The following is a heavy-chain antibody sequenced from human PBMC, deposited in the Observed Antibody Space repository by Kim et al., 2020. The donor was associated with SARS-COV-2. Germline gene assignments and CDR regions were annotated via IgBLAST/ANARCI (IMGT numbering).Heavy chain of an antibody. J-gene: IGHJ3*02. CDR3: AREGYALTDAFDI. Sequence: YVDSVKGRFTISRDNAKNSLYLQMNSLRAEDTAVYYCAREGYALTDAFDIWGQGTMVTVSS. V-gene: IGHV3-7*01. D-gene: IGHD2-2*01.